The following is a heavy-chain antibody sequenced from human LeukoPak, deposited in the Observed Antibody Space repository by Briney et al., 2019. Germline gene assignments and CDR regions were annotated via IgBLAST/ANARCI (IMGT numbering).Heavy chain of an antibody. Sequence: GGSLRLSCAASGFTFSSYWMSWVRQAPGKGLEWVASLKQDAGEKHYVDSVKGRFTISRDNAQNSLYLQMNSLRAEDTAVYYCARSSGWYPFPDYWGQGTLVTVSS. V-gene: IGHV3-7*01. D-gene: IGHD6-19*01. CDR2: LKQDAGEK. CDR3: ARSSGWYPFPDY. CDR1: GFTFSSYW. J-gene: IGHJ4*02.